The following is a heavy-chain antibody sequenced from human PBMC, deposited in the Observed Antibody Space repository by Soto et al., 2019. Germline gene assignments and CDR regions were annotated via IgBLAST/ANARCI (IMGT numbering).Heavy chain of an antibody. J-gene: IGHJ3*02. CDR1: GGSISSGGYY. D-gene: IGHD3-22*01. CDR3: ARDHLWGYYYDSSGYFHDAFDI. Sequence: TLSPTCPVSGGSISSGGYYGSWIRQHPGKGLEWIGYIYYSGSTYYNPSLKSRVTISVDTFKNQFSLKLSSVTAADTAVYYCARDHLWGYYYDSSGYFHDAFDIWGQGTMVTVS. CDR2: IYYSGST. V-gene: IGHV4-31*02.